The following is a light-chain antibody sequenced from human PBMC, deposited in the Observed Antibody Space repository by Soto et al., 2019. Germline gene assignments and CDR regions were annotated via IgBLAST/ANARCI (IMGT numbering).Light chain of an antibody. V-gene: IGKV1-39*01. CDR2: AAS. CDR1: QSISTY. CDR3: QLSDSTWT. J-gene: IGKJ1*01. Sequence: DIQMTQSPSSLSAPVGDRVTITCRASQSISTYLNWFQQKPGKAPKLLIYAASSLQSGVPSRFSGSGSGTYFTLTISSLQPVDFATYYCQLSDSTWTFGQGTKVEIK.